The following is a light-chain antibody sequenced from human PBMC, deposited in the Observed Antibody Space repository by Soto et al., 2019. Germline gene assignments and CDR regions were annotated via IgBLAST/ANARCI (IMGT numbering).Light chain of an antibody. V-gene: IGLV2-14*01. Sequence: QSALTQPASVSGSPGQSITISCTGTSSDVGGYNYVSWYQQHPGKAPKLMIYDVSNRPSGVSNRFSGSKSGNTASLTISGLQAEDDADYYCSSYTSSKGVFGTGTKVTVL. CDR3: SSYTSSKGV. J-gene: IGLJ1*01. CDR1: SSDVGGYNY. CDR2: DVS.